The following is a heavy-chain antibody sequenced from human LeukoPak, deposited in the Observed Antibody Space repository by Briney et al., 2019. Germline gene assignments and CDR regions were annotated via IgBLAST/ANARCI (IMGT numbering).Heavy chain of an antibody. CDR3: ATVLPVLRTRSELDP. J-gene: IGHJ5*02. CDR1: GYTLTELS. V-gene: IGHV1-24*01. Sequence: ASVKASCKVFGYTLTELSMHCVRQAPGEGLEWMGGFDPEDGKTIYAQKFQGRVTMTEDTSTDTAYMELRSLRSEDTAVYYCATVLPVLRTRSELDPWGQGTLVTVSS. D-gene: IGHD2-15*01. CDR2: FDPEDGKT.